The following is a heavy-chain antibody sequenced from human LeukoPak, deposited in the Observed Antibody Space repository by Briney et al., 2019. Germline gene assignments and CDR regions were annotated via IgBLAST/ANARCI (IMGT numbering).Heavy chain of an antibody. CDR2: ISYDGSNK. Sequence: GGSLRLSCAASGFTFSSYGMHWVRQAPGKGLEWVAVISYDGSNKYYADSVKGRFTISRDNSKNTLYLQMNSLRAEDTAVYYCARSGYGDWLFPLDYWGQGTLVTVSS. D-gene: IGHD3-9*01. CDR1: GFTFSSYG. CDR3: ARSGYGDWLFPLDY. V-gene: IGHV3-30*03. J-gene: IGHJ4*02.